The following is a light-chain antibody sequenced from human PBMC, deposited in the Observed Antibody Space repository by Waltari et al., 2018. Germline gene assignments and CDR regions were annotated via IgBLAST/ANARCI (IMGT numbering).Light chain of an antibody. CDR3: QQYGSSPLMYT. V-gene: IGKV3-20*01. CDR1: QSVSSSY. CDR2: GAS. J-gene: IGKJ2*01. Sequence: EIVLTQSPGTLSLSPGERATLSCRASQSVSSSYLAWYQQKPGQAPRHLIYGASSRATGIPDRFSGSGSGTDFTLTISRLEPEDFAVYYCQQYGSSPLMYTFGQGTKLEIK.